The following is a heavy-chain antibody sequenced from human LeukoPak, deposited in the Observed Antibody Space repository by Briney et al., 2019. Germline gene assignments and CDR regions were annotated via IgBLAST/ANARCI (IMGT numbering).Heavy chain of an antibody. V-gene: IGHV3-33*06. D-gene: IGHD6-13*01. Sequence: GGSLGLSCAASGFTFRNYGMHWVRQAPDKGLEWVAIIWYDGSKKYYADSVRGRFTISRDNSKNTVSLQMNNLSPEDTAVYYCAKGGLAAAGIDYWGQGTLVTVSS. CDR3: AKGGLAAAGIDY. J-gene: IGHJ4*02. CDR1: GFTFRNYG. CDR2: IWYDGSKK.